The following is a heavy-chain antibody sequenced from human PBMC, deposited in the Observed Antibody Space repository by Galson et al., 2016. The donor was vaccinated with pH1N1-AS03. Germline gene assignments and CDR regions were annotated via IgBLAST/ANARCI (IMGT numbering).Heavy chain of an antibody. D-gene: IGHD4-17*01. CDR2: IYYSGST. CDR3: ARRVYGDYVNWFDP. Sequence: ETLSLTCTVSGGSISSSSYYWGWIRQPPGKGLEWIGSIYYSGSTYYNPSLKSRVTISVATSKNQFSLKLSSVTAADTAVYYCARRVYGDYVNWFDPWGQGTLVTVSS. V-gene: IGHV4-39*01. CDR1: GGSISSSSYY. J-gene: IGHJ5*02.